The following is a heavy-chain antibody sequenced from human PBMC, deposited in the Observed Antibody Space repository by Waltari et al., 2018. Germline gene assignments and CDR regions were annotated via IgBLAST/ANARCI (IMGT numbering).Heavy chain of an antibody. J-gene: IGHJ4*02. D-gene: IGHD2-15*01. CDR3: ARDRGKGLYLDS. CDR1: GDSLTNNFW. V-gene: IGHV4-4*02. CDR2: IYRTGKT. Sequence: VQLRESGPGLVNPSGPLSLTCIVSGDSLTNNFWWSWVRQRPGKSLEWLGQIYRTGKTNYNPSLESRVIVSIDTSNNQLSLKLTSVTAADTAIYYCARDRGKGLYLDSWGQGILVTVSP.